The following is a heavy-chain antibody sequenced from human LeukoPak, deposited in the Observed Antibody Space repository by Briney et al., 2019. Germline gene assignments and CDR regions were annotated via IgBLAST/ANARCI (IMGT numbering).Heavy chain of an antibody. CDR3: ARVSAAADAVDY. J-gene: IGHJ4*02. CDR2: IYYSGST. V-gene: IGHV4-30-4*01. D-gene: IGHD6-13*01. CDR1: GGSFSGYY. Sequence: SETLSLTCAVYGGSFSGYYWSWIRQPPGKGLEWIGYIYYSGSTYYNPSLKSRVTISVDTSKNQFSLKLSSVTAADTAVYYCARVSAAADAVDYWGQGTLVTVSS.